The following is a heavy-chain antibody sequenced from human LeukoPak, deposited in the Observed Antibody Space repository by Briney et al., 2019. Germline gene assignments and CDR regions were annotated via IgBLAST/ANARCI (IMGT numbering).Heavy chain of an antibody. Sequence: PGRSLRLSCEASGFTFSNYGMHWVRQAPGKGLEWVAVIWYDGSNKNYADCVRGRFTISRDNSKNTLYLQMNSLRAEDTAVYDCAKDRGIAARPLVGYFDYWGQGTLVTVSS. CDR2: IWYDGSNK. J-gene: IGHJ4*02. D-gene: IGHD6-6*01. V-gene: IGHV3-33*06. CDR3: AKDRGIAARPLVGYFDY. CDR1: GFTFSNYG.